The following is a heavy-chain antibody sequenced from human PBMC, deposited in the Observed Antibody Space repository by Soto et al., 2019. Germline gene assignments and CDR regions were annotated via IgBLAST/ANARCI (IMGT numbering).Heavy chain of an antibody. D-gene: IGHD3-10*01. J-gene: IGHJ4*02. Sequence: GGSLRLSCAASGFTFSSYGMHWVRQAPGKGLEWVAVISYDGSNKYYADSVKGRFTISRDNSKNTLYLQMNSLGAEDTAVYYCAKDRLDYYGSGTSSGLDYWGQGTLVTVSS. V-gene: IGHV3-30*18. CDR1: GFTFSSYG. CDR3: AKDRLDYYGSGTSSGLDY. CDR2: ISYDGSNK.